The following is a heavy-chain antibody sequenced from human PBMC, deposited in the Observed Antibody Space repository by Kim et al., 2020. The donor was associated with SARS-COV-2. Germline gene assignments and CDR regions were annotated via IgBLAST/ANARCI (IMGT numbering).Heavy chain of an antibody. CDR1: GFTFSSYE. CDR3: AALYSGSYSAPDY. J-gene: IGHJ4*02. CDR2: IASSGSTI. V-gene: IGHV3-48*03. Sequence: GGSLRLSCAASGFTFSSYEMNWVRQAPGKGLEWVSYIASSGSTIKYADSVKGRFTISRDTAKNSLYLQMNRLRAEDTAVYYCAALYSGSYSAPDYWVQGTLVTVSS. D-gene: IGHD1-26*01.